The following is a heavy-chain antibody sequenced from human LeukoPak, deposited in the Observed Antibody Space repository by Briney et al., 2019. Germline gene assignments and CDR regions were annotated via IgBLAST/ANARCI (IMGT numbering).Heavy chain of an antibody. Sequence: GGSLRLSCAASGISVSSNNMHWVRQAPGGGLEWVSYISAGSGTIYSADSVKGRFIISRDNAKNSLYLQMNSLRVEDTAVYFCARDLGLRRMIWGRGTLVTVSS. J-gene: IGHJ2*01. CDR1: GISVSSNN. V-gene: IGHV3-48*04. D-gene: IGHD5-12*01. CDR3: ARDLGLRRMI. CDR2: ISAGSGTI.